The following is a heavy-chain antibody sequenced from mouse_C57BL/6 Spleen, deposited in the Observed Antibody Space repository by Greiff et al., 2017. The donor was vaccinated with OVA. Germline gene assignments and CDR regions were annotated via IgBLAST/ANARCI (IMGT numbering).Heavy chain of an antibody. V-gene: IGHV1-52*01. CDR1: GYTFTSYW. Sequence: QVQLQQPGAELVRPGSSVKLSCKASGYTFTSYWMHWVKQRPIQGLEWIGNIDPSDSETHYNQKFKDKATLPVDKSSSTAYMQRSSLTSEDSAVYYCARRYFDYWGQGTTLTVSS. CDR3: ARRYFDY. CDR2: IDPSDSET. J-gene: IGHJ2*01.